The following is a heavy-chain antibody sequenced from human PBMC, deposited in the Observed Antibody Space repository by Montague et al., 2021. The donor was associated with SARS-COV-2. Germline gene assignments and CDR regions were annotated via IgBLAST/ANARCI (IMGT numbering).Heavy chain of an antibody. Sequence: SETLSLTCMVSGASIRSYFWSWIRQPPGKGLERIGYIHDSGSTKYNPSLESRVTISVDTPKNQISLRLTSVSAADTAVYYCARHRCSDTNCYSTYYYYGMALCRPGNTLSVSS. CDR3: ARHRCSDTNCYSTYYYYGMAL. CDR2: IHDSGST. CDR1: GASIRSYF. D-gene: IGHD2-2*01. J-gene: IGHJ6*02. V-gene: IGHV4-59*08.